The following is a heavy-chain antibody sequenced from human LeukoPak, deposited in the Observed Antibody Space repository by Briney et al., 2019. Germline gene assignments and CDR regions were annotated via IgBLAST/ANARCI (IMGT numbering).Heavy chain of an antibody. J-gene: IGHJ4*02. CDR1: GGSFSGYY. V-gene: IGHV4-34*01. CDR2: INHSGST. Sequence: SETLSLTCAVYGGSFSGYYWSWIRQPPGKGLEWIGEINHSGSTNYNPSLKSRVTISVDTSKNQFSLKLSSVTAADTAVYYCAXXXXTYYYDSSGYYFRHWGQGTLVTVSS. CDR3: AXXXXTYYYDSSGYYFRH. D-gene: IGHD3-22*01.